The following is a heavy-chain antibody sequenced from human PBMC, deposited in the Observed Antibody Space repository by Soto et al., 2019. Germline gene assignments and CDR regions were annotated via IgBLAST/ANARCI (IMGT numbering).Heavy chain of an antibody. J-gene: IGHJ5*02. CDR1: GFTVSYYT. CDR3: ARDYGKLNP. Sequence: GGSLRLSCAASGFTVSYYTMNWVRQTPGKGLEWVSSISSGSNYIYYADSLKGQFTISRDNAKNSLYLQMNSLRAEDTAVYYCARDYGKLNPWGQGTLVPVSS. V-gene: IGHV3-21*01. D-gene: IGHD2-15*01. CDR2: ISSGSNYI.